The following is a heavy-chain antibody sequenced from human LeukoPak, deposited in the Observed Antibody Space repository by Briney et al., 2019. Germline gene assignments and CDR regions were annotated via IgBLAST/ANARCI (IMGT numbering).Heavy chain of an antibody. CDR3: AKVFGGGHDHDY. D-gene: IGHD3-16*01. CDR1: GFTFSCYA. J-gene: IGHJ4*02. CDR2: ISGSGSST. V-gene: IGHV3-23*01. Sequence: PGGSLRLSCAASGFTFSCYAMSWVRQAPGNGLELVSAISGSGSSTYYADSVKGRFTISSDNSKNTLYLQMNSLRAEDTAVYYCAKVFGGGHDHDYWGQGTLVTVSS.